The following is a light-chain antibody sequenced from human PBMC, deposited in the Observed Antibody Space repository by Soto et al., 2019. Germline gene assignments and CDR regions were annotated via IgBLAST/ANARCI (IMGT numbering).Light chain of an antibody. J-gene: IGKJ4*01. Sequence: EIVLTQSAGTLSFSPGERATLSCRASQSVSSSSLAWYQQKPGQSPRLLMHTVSTRATGIPDRFSGSGSGTDFTLTISRLEPEDFAVYYCQQYGGSPTFGGGTKVEIK. CDR2: TVS. CDR1: QSVSSSS. V-gene: IGKV3-20*01. CDR3: QQYGGSPT.